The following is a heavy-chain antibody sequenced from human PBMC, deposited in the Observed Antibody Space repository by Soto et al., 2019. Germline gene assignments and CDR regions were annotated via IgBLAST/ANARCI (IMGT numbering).Heavy chain of an antibody. CDR1: GFTFSSYW. CDR3: ARWVSCFDY. CDR2: TKEDGSEK. J-gene: IGHJ4*02. V-gene: IGHV3-7*01. Sequence: GGSLRLSCAASGFTFSSYWMSWVRQAPGKGLEWVAYTKEDGSEKYYVDSVKGRFTISRDNAKNSLYLQMNSLRAEDTAVYYCARWVSCFDYWGQGTQVTVSS.